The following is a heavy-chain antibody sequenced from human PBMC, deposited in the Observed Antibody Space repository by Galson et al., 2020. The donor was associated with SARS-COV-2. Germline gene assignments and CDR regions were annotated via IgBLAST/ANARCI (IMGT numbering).Heavy chain of an antibody. J-gene: IGHJ4*02. Sequence: SETLSLTCTVSGDSISRGVYYWSWIRQPAGKGLVWIGHIHTNGNVDYNPSLRSRVTVSADMSKHQFSLRMTSVSAADTAIYYCARQAPGGDGSGPYYRDYWGRGTLVTVSS. D-gene: IGHD3-3*01. CDR1: GDSISRGVYY. V-gene: IGHV4-61*09. CDR2: IHTNGNV. CDR3: ARQAPGGDGSGPYYRDY.